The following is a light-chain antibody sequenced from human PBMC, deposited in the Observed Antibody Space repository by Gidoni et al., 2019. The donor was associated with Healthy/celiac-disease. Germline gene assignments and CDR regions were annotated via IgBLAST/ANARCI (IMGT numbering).Light chain of an antibody. Sequence: DIVMTQSPDSLAVSLGERATINCKSSQSVLYRSNNKNYLAWYQQKPGQPPKLLIYWASTRESGVPDRLRGSGSGTDFTLTISSLQAEDVAVYYCQQYYSTPPTFGGXTKVEIK. J-gene: IGKJ4*01. CDR3: QQYYSTPPT. CDR1: QSVLYRSNNKNY. CDR2: WAS. V-gene: IGKV4-1*01.